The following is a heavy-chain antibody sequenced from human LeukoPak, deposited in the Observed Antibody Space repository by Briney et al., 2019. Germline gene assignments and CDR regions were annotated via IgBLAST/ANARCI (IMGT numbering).Heavy chain of an antibody. Sequence: SETLSLTCTVSGGSISSGSYYWSWIRQPAGKGLEWIGRIYTSGSTNYNPSLKSRVTISVDTSKNQFSLKLSSVTAADTAVYYCARGVPYSSGWYGAFDIWGQGTMVTVSS. CDR3: ARGVPYSSGWYGAFDI. D-gene: IGHD6-19*01. CDR1: GGSISSGSYY. V-gene: IGHV4-61*02. J-gene: IGHJ3*02. CDR2: IYTSGST.